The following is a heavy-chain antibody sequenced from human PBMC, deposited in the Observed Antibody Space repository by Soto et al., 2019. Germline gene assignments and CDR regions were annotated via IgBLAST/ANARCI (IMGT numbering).Heavy chain of an antibody. J-gene: IGHJ5*02. D-gene: IGHD3-10*01. CDR2: TLYSGRT. Sequence: QVQLQESGPGLVKPSGTLSLTCAVSGASISSGWWTWVRQPPGKGLEWIGETLYSGRTNYNSSLNSRVNISIDKSKKQFSLNLSSVTAADTAVYYCSSRVTDAPTWGQGTLVTVSS. V-gene: IGHV4-4*02. CDR1: GASISSGW. CDR3: SSRVTDAPT.